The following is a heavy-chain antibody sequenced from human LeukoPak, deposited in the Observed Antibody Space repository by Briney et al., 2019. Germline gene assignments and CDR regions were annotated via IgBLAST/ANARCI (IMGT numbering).Heavy chain of an antibody. CDR1: GFTFSSYS. D-gene: IGHD3-22*01. V-gene: IGHV3-21*01. CDR3: ASIMRDYYDSSGTLFDY. J-gene: IGHJ4*02. CDR2: ISSSSSYI. Sequence: GGSLRLSCAASGFTFSSYSMNWVRQAPGKGLEWVSSISSSSSYIYYADSVKGRFTISRDNAKNSLYLQMNSLRAEDTAVYYCASIMRDYYDSSGTLFDYWGQGTLVTVSS.